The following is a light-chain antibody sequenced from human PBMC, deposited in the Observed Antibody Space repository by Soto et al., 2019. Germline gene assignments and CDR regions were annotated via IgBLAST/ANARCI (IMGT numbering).Light chain of an antibody. CDR2: DAS. CDR1: QSVSSY. V-gene: IGKV3-11*01. J-gene: IGKJ5*01. Sequence: EIVLTQSPASLSLSPGERATLSCRASQSVSSYLAWYQQKPGQSPRLLIYDASTSAPGIPARFSGSGTGTDFTLTISSLAPEDSAVYHCQQRSNWPSITFGQGTRLEIK. CDR3: QQRSNWPSIT.